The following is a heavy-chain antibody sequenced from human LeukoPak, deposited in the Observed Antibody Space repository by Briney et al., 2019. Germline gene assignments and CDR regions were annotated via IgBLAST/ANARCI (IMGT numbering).Heavy chain of an antibody. J-gene: IGHJ5*02. Sequence: ASVKVSCKASGDTFSRYYIHWVRQAPGQGLEWMGIINPSGGSTSYAQNFQGRVTMTRDTSTSTVYMELSSLRSEDTAVYYCARDYNLRDFYDSSGYLNWFDPWGQGTLVTVSS. V-gene: IGHV1-46*01. CDR3: ARDYNLRDFYDSSGYLNWFDP. CDR1: GDTFSRYY. D-gene: IGHD3-22*01. CDR2: INPSGGST.